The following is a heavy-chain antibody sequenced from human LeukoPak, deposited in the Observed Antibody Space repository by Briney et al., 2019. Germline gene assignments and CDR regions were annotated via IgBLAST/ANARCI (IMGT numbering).Heavy chain of an antibody. V-gene: IGHV3-48*01. CDR1: GFTFSSYS. CDR2: ISSSSTTI. Sequence: PGGSLRLSCAASGFTFSSYSMNWVRQAPGKGLEWVSYISSSSTTIYYADSVKGRFTISRDNAKNSLYLQMNSLRAEDTAVYYCARGGSGTAVVPAYWGQGTLVTVSS. J-gene: IGHJ4*02. D-gene: IGHD5-18*01. CDR3: ARGGSGTAVVPAY.